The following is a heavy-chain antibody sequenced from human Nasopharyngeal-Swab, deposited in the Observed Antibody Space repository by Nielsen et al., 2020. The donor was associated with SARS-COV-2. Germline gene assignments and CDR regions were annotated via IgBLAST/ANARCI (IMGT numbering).Heavy chain of an antibody. J-gene: IGHJ4*02. V-gene: IGHV1-18*01. D-gene: IGHD3-10*01. CDR3: ARAGITMVRGGQDYYFDY. CDR2: ISAYNGNT. Sequence: WVRQAPGQGLEWMGWISAYNGNTNYAQKLQGRVTMTTDTSTSTAYMELRSLRSDDTAVYYCARAGITMVRGGQDYYFDYWGQGTLVTVSS.